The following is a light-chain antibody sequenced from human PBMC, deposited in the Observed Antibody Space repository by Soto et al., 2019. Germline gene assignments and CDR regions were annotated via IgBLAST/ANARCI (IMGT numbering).Light chain of an antibody. J-gene: IGKJ1*01. CDR1: QSVSSSY. Sequence: EIVLTQSPGTLSLSPGERATLSCRASQSVSSSYLAWYQQKPGQAPRLLIYGASNRATGIPDRFSGSGSGTDFTLTICRLEPEDFAVYYCQQYGSSLWTFGQGTKVEIK. CDR2: GAS. CDR3: QQYGSSLWT. V-gene: IGKV3-20*01.